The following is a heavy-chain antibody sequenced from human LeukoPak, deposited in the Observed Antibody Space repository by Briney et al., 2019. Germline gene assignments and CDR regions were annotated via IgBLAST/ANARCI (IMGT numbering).Heavy chain of an antibody. CDR1: GFSFRSYW. D-gene: IGHD4-23*01. V-gene: IGHV3-23*01. Sequence: GGSLRPSCVVSGFSFRSYWMSWVRQAPGKGLEWVSAVSTTGASTYYADSVKGRFTVSRDNSKNTLSLQMDSLRVEDTALYYCAKDWTTVVTPKGYYFDSWGQGTLVTVSS. CDR2: VSTTGAST. J-gene: IGHJ4*02. CDR3: AKDWTTVVTPKGYYFDS.